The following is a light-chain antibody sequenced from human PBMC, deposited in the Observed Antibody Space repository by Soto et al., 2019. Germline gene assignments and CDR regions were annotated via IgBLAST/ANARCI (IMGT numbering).Light chain of an antibody. Sequence: AIRMTQSPSSFSASTGDRVPITCRASQGISSYLAWYQQKPGKAPKLLIYDASTLQSGVPSRFSGSGSGTEFTLTISSLQPGDFATYNCQQFHSYPFGFGQGTRLEIK. CDR2: DAS. CDR3: QQFHSYPFG. J-gene: IGKJ5*01. V-gene: IGKV1-8*01. CDR1: QGISSY.